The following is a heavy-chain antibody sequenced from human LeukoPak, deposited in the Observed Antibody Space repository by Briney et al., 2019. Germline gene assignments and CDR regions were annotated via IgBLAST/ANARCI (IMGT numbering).Heavy chain of an antibody. CDR3: ARSQKSGYHDY. Sequence: ASVKVSCKASGYTVTSYGISWVRHAPGQGLEWMGWISAYNGNTNYAQKLQGRVTMTTDTSTSTAYMELRSLRSDDTAVYYCARSQKSGYHDYWGQGTLVTVSS. CDR2: ISAYNGNT. J-gene: IGHJ4*02. CDR1: GYTVTSYG. D-gene: IGHD5-12*01. V-gene: IGHV1-18*01.